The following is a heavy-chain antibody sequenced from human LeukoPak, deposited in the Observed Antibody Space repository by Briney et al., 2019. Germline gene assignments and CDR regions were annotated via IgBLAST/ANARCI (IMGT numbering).Heavy chain of an antibody. CDR1: GGSISSGAYY. CDR3: ARDRYDSYPIDV. Sequence: SETLSLTCTVSGGSISSGAYYWSWIRQHPGRGLEWIGYAHNSGSTYYNPSLKSRISISVDTSKNQFSLKLSSVTAADTAVYYCARDRYDSYPIDVWGQGTTVTVSS. V-gene: IGHV4-31*03. D-gene: IGHD3-3*01. J-gene: IGHJ6*02. CDR2: AHNSGST.